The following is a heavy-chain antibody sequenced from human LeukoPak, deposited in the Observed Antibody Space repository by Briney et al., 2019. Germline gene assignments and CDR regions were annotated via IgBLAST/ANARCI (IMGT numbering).Heavy chain of an antibody. Sequence: PGGSLRLSCAASGFTFSSYGMHWVRQAPGKGVEGVAVISYDGSNKYYADSVKGRFTISRDNSKNTLYLQMNSLRAEDTAVYYCAKDGSYCTNGVCPDYWGQGTLVTVSS. D-gene: IGHD2-8*01. CDR3: AKDGSYCTNGVCPDY. J-gene: IGHJ4*02. V-gene: IGHV3-30*18. CDR1: GFTFSSYG. CDR2: ISYDGSNK.